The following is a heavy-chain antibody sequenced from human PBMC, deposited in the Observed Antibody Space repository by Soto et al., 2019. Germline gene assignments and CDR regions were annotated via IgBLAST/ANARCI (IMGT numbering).Heavy chain of an antibody. J-gene: IGHJ6*02. CDR2: INAGNGNT. D-gene: IGHD6-13*01. CDR3: ARRGHSRGTNYYYYYGMGV. Sequence: GASVKVSCKASGYTFTSYAMHWVRQAPGQRLEWMGWINAGNGNTKYSQKFQGRVTITRDTSASTAYMELSSLRSEDTAVYYCARRGHSRGTNYYYYYGMGVWGQGTTVTVSS. CDR1: GYTFTSYA. V-gene: IGHV1-3*01.